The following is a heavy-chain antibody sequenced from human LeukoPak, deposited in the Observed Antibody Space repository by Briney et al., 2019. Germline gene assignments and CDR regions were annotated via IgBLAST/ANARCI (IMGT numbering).Heavy chain of an antibody. V-gene: IGHV4-39*01. D-gene: IGHD1-26*01. CDR2: VSNSGST. J-gene: IGHJ4*02. CDR1: GDSISSYNYY. CDR3: ARSGTKAFDY. Sequence: TSETLSLTCFVSGDSISSYNYYWAWIRQPPGKGLEWIGSVSNSGSTYCTPSLKSRVTVSVDTSKNQFSLRLNSVTAADTAVYYCARSGTKAFDYWGQGILVTVSS.